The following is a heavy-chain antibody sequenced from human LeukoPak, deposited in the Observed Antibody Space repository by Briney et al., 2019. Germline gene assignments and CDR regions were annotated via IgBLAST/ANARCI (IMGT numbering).Heavy chain of an antibody. J-gene: IGHJ3*02. CDR2: ISYDGSNK. Sequence: GRSLRLSCAASGFTFSSYGMHWVRQAPGKGLEWVAVISYDGSNKYYADSVKGRFTISRDNSKNTLYLQMNSLRAEDTAVYYCAKDLTCSGGSCYSGGGIDAFDIWGQGTMVTVSS. CDR1: GFTFSSYG. D-gene: IGHD2-15*01. V-gene: IGHV3-30*18. CDR3: AKDLTCSGGSCYSGGGIDAFDI.